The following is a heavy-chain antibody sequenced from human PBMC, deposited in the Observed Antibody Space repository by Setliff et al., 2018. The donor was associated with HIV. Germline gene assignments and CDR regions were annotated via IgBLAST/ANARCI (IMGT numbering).Heavy chain of an antibody. J-gene: IGHJ4*02. CDR2: INHSGST. Sequence: SETLSLTCAVYGGSFSGYYWSWIRQPPGKGLEWIGEINHSGSTKYNPSLKSRVTISIDTSKNQFSLKLSSVTAADTAVYYCARVGYYDSSFDYWGQGTLVTVSS. CDR3: ARVGYYDSSFDY. V-gene: IGHV4-34*01. CDR1: GGSFSGYY. D-gene: IGHD3-22*01.